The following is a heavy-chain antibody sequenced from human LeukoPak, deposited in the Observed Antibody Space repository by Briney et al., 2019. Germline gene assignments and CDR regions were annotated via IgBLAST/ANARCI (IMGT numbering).Heavy chain of an antibody. J-gene: IGHJ4*02. V-gene: IGHV3-23*01. CDR3: AKDLGWELPAEAY. CDR2: IYGMGVSI. Sequence: GGSPRLSCVASGFTFKNYVMNWVRQAPGKGLEWLATIYGMGVSISYADSVKGRFTISRDNSNNTLYLQMNSLRAEDTAMYYCAKDLGWELPAEAYWGQGILVTVSS. CDR1: GFTFKNYV. D-gene: IGHD1-26*01.